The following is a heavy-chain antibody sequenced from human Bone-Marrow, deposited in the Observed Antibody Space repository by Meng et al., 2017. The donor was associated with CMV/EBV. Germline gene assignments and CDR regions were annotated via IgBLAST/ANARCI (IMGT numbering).Heavy chain of an antibody. Sequence: LTCAISGGSITNFYWNWIRQPPGKGLEWIGFIYYSEHTNYNPSLKSRVTISVDTSRNQFSLKLRSVTAADTAVYFCARLDKNWNYFDFWGQGVLVTVSS. CDR2: IYYSEHT. V-gene: IGHV4-59*12. CDR3: ARLDKNWNYFDF. CDR1: GGSITNFY. D-gene: IGHD1-1*01. J-gene: IGHJ4*02.